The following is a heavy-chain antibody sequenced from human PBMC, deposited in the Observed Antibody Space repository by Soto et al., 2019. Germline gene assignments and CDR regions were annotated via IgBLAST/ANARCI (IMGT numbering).Heavy chain of an antibody. CDR2: IDSDGSRI. D-gene: IGHD2-15*01. V-gene: IGHV3-74*01. Sequence: EVQLVESGGGLVQPGESLRLSCAASGFTFSNYWMHWVRQAPGKGLVWVSRIDSDGSRITYADFVKGRFSISRDNAKNTVYLHMRSLTAEDTAVYYCVRTSLVVAVATREDFWGQGTRVTVPS. J-gene: IGHJ4*02. CDR3: VRTSLVVAVATREDF. CDR1: GFTFSNYW.